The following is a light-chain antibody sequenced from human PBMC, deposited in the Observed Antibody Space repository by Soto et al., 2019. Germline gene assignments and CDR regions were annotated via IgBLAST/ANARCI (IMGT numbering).Light chain of an antibody. V-gene: IGKV1-5*01. CDR1: QSISSW. Sequence: DIQMTQSPSTLSASVGDRVTITCRASQSISSWFAWYQQKPGKAPKLLIYAASTLQSGVPSRFSGSGSGTDFTLTISCLQSEDFATYYCQQYYSYPLITFGQGTRLEIK. CDR2: AAS. J-gene: IGKJ5*01. CDR3: QQYYSYPLIT.